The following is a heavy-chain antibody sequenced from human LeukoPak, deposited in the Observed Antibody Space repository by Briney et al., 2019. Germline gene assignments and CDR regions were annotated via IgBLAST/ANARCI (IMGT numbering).Heavy chain of an antibody. D-gene: IGHD2-8*02. V-gene: IGHV4-4*07. Sequence: SETLSLTCTVSGGSLSDYFWSWIRQPAGKGLEWIGRFYNSGSTNYNPSLKSRVTMSVDTSKNRFSLILSSVTAADTAVYYCARDPRGSSPGYFDLWGRGTLVTVSS. J-gene: IGHJ2*01. CDR3: ARDPRGSSPGYFDL. CDR1: GGSLSDYF. CDR2: FYNSGST.